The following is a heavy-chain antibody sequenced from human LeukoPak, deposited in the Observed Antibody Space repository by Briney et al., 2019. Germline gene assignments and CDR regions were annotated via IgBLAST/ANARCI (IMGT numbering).Heavy chain of an antibody. V-gene: IGHV3-30*03. CDR3: ARDLVRGGPFYYYGMDV. D-gene: IGHD3-10*01. Sequence: GGSLRLSCAASGFTFSSYGMHWVRQAASKGLEWVAFISYDGSNKYYAGSVKGRFTSSRDNSKNTLYLQMNSLRAEDTAVYYCARDLVRGGPFYYYGMDVWGQGTTVTVSS. CDR1: GFTFSSYG. CDR2: ISYDGSNK. J-gene: IGHJ6*02.